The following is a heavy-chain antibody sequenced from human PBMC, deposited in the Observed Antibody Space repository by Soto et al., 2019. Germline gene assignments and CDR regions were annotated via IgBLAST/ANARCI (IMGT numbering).Heavy chain of an antibody. Sequence: QITLKESGPTLVKPTQTLTLTCTFSGFSLSSRGVGVGWIRQPPGKALEWLALISWDDDKRYTPSLNSRLTITKDTSKNQVVLTMTNMDPVDTGTYYCAHSNIVGTILYFDCWGQGTQVTVSS. J-gene: IGHJ4*02. V-gene: IGHV2-5*02. CDR2: ISWDDDK. CDR1: GFSLSSRGVG. D-gene: IGHD5-12*01. CDR3: AHSNIVGTILYFDC.